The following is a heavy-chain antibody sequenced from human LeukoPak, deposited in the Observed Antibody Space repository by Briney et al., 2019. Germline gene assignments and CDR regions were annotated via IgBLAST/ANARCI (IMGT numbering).Heavy chain of an antibody. V-gene: IGHV4-30-2*01. CDR3: ARGDYGSGSYDY. CDR2: IYHSGST. D-gene: IGHD3-10*01. J-gene: IGHJ4*02. Sequence: PSETLSLTCAVSGGSISSGGSSWSWIRQPPGKGLEWIGYIYHSGSTYYNPSLKSRVTISVDRSKNQFSLKLSSVTAADTAVYYCARGDYGSGSYDYWGQGTLVTVSS. CDR1: GGSISSGGSS.